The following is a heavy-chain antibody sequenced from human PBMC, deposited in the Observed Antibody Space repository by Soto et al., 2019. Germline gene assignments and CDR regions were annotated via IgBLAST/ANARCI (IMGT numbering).Heavy chain of an antibody. CDR2: ISLGSSTI. Sequence: VGSLRLSCGASGFTFSSYSMNWVRQAPGKGLEWVSYISLGSSTIYYADSVKGRFTISRDNGKSSLYLQMNSLRDEDTAVYYCARVSSSWFVFDYWGQGTLVTVSS. V-gene: IGHV3-48*02. D-gene: IGHD6-19*01. CDR3: ARVSSSWFVFDY. CDR1: GFTFSSYS. J-gene: IGHJ4*02.